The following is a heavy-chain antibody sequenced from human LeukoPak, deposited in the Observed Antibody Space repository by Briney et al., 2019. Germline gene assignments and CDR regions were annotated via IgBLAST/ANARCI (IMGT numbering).Heavy chain of an antibody. Sequence: ASVKVSCKASGSTFTGYYMHWVRQAPGQGLEWMGWINPNSGGTNYAQKFQGRVTMTRDTSISTAYMELSRLRSDDTAVYYWARESLAAKWFDPWGQGTLVTVSS. CDR3: ARESLAAKWFDP. D-gene: IGHD6-6*01. CDR1: GSTFTGYY. V-gene: IGHV1-2*02. CDR2: INPNSGGT. J-gene: IGHJ5*02.